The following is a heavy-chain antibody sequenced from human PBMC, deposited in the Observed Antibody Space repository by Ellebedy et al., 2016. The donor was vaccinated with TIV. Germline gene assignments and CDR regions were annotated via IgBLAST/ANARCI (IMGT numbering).Heavy chain of an antibody. CDR1: GYTFTNYY. J-gene: IGHJ6*02. V-gene: IGHV1-46*01. CDR2: IEPSGGTT. Sequence: AASVKVSCKAAGYTFTNYYMHWVRQAPGQGLEWMGIIEPSGGTTHYAQKFQGRVTMTRDTSKSTVYMELSSLRSEDTAVYYCAREDLLSSSSSDHYGMDVWGQGTTVTVSS. CDR3: AREDLLSSSSSDHYGMDV. D-gene: IGHD6-6*01.